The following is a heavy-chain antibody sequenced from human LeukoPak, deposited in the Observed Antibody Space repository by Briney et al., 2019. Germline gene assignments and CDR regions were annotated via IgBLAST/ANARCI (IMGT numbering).Heavy chain of an antibody. CDR1: GFTFSSYW. CDR2: INSDGSST. Sequence: GGSLRLSCAASGFTFSSYWMHWVRQAPGKGLVWVSRINSDGSSTSYADSVKGRFTISRDNAKNTLYLQMNSLRAEDTAVYYCARVHTAQLAPGVYYYGMDVWGKGTTVTVSS. D-gene: IGHD6-13*01. J-gene: IGHJ6*04. V-gene: IGHV3-74*01. CDR3: ARVHTAQLAPGVYYYGMDV.